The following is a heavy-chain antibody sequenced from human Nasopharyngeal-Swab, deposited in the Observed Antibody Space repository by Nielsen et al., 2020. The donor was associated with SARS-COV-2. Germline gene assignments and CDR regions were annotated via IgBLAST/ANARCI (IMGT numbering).Heavy chain of an antibody. CDR2: ISGSGGST. CDR1: GFTFSGYA. V-gene: IGHV3-23*01. D-gene: IGHD3-3*01. J-gene: IGHJ4*02. Sequence: GGSLRLSCAASGFTFSGYAMSWVRQAPGKGLEWVSAISGSGGSTYYADSVKGRFTISRDNSKNTLYLQMNSLRAEDTAVYYCAKGMVYDFWSGYSFDYWGQGTLVTVSS. CDR3: AKGMVYDFWSGYSFDY.